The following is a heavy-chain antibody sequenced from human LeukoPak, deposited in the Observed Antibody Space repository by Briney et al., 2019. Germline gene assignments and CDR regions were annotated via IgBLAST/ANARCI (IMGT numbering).Heavy chain of an antibody. J-gene: IGHJ4*02. CDR2: INTVASYI. D-gene: IGHD3-22*01. Sequence: PGGSLRLSCAASGLTFSSFSFNWVRQGPGKGLEWVSSINTVASYIYYADSVKGRFTISRDNAKNSLYLQMNRLSPEDTGLYYRARLRRNSDKSVFYYYYDYWGQGTLVTVSS. V-gene: IGHV3-21*06. CDR3: ARLRRNSDKSVFYYYYDY. CDR1: GLTFSSFS.